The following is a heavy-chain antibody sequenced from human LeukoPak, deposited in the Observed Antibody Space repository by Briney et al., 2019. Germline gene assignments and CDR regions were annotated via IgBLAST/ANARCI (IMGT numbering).Heavy chain of an antibody. Sequence: SQTLSLTCAISGDSVSSKSAAWNWIRQSPSRGLEWLGRTYYRSKWYNDYAVSVKSRITINPDPSKNQFSLHLNSVTLEDTAVYYCAGTGTTAPWGQGTLVTVSS. CDR3: AGTGTTAP. J-gene: IGHJ5*02. D-gene: IGHD1-1*01. CDR2: TYYRSKWYN. V-gene: IGHV6-1*01. CDR1: GDSVSSKSAA.